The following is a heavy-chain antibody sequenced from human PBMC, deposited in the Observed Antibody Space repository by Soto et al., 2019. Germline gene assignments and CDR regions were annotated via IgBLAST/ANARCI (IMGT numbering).Heavy chain of an antibody. V-gene: IGHV1-18*01. CDR2: ISAYNGNT. J-gene: IGHJ4*02. Sequence: QVQLVQSGAEMKKPGASVKVSCKASGYTFTSYGITWVRQAPGQGLEWMGWISAYNGNTNYAQNLQGRVTLTTDTSTSTAYMELRSLRSDDRDVYYCARVCCDFCPNDYWGQGTLVTVSS. CDR3: ARVCCDFCPNDY. D-gene: IGHD3-3*01. CDR1: GYTFTSYG.